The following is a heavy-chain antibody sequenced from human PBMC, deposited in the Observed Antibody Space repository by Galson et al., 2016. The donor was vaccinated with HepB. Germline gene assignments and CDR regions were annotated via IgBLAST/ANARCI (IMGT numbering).Heavy chain of an antibody. J-gene: IGHJ4*02. CDR3: AKGSQYSSGWYYLDH. Sequence: AASGFTFRAYGMHWVRQAPGKGLEWVAIIWSDGSNAYYGDSVKGRFTISRDNSENTVYLQMNSLRVDDTALYYCAKGSQYSSGWYYLDHWGQGIVVTVSS. V-gene: IGHV3-33*06. CDR2: IWSDGSNA. D-gene: IGHD6-19*01. CDR1: GFTFRAYG.